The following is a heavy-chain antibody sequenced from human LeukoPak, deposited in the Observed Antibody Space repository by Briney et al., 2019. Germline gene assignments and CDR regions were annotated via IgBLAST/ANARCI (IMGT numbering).Heavy chain of an antibody. V-gene: IGHV3-9*01. CDR3: AKGRPGTYSSSWYYFDY. D-gene: IGHD6-13*01. CDR1: GFTFDDYA. J-gene: IGHJ4*02. CDR2: ISWNSGSI. Sequence: GGSLRLSCAASGFTFDDYAMHWVRQAPGKGLEWVLGISWNSGSIGYADSVKGRFTISRDNAKNSLYLQMNSLRAEDTALYYCAKGRPGTYSSSWYYFDYWGQGTLVTVSS.